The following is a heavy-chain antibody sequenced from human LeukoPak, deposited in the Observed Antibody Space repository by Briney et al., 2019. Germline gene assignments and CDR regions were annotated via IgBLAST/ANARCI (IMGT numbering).Heavy chain of an antibody. V-gene: IGHV4-39*07. J-gene: IGHJ6*03. CDR2: IYYIRST. CDR3: ARVVKDSGSYYVTYYYYKDV. D-gene: IGHD1-26*01. Sequence: SETLSLTCTVSGGSINSSSYYWGWIRQPPGKGLEWIGNIYYIRSTYYNLSLKSRVTISVDTAKNQFSLKLSSVTAADTAVYYCARVVKDSGSYYVTYYYYKDVWGKGTTVTVSS. CDR1: GGSINSSSYY.